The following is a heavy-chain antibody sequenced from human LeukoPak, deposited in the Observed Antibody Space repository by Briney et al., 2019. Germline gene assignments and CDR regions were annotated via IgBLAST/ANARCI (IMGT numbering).Heavy chain of an antibody. J-gene: IGHJ4*02. CDR3: ASRKLGNDY. D-gene: IGHD7-27*01. V-gene: IGHV4-59*02. CDR1: GGSVSDYY. CDR2: IYHTGST. Sequence: PSETLSLTCTISGGSVSDYYWSWIRQSPGKGLEWIGYIYHTGSTSYSPSLKSRVTISADTSQNQFSLKLSSVAAADTAVYYCASRKLGNDYWGQGTLVTVSS.